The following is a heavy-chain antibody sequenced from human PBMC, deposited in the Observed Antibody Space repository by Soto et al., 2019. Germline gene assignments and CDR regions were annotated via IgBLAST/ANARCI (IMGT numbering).Heavy chain of an antibody. CDR1: GGTFSRYS. Sequence: SVKVSCKASGGTFSRYSITWVRQAPGHGLEWIGRIIPIFGIASYAQKFQGRVTITADNSKNTLYLQMNSLRAEDTAVYYCAKDWRMDVWGQGTTVTVSS. J-gene: IGHJ6*02. CDR2: IIPIFGIA. CDR3: AKDWRMDV. V-gene: IGHV1-69*04.